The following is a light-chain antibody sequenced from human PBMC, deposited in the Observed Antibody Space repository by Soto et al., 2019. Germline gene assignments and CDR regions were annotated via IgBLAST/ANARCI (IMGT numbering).Light chain of an antibody. CDR2: EVN. V-gene: IGLV2-14*01. J-gene: IGLJ1*01. Sequence: QSVLTQPASLSGSPGQSITISCTGTSSDIGAYDYVSWCQQHPCKAPKLRSSEVNNRPAGVSNRFSVSKSGNTAYLTISGIQVDAEVHYFSLSLTTTTTHVFXTGTTVTVL. CDR1: SSDIGAYDY. CDR3: LSLTTTTTHV.